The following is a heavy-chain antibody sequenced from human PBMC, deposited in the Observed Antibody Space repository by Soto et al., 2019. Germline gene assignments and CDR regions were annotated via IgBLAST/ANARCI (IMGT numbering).Heavy chain of an antibody. V-gene: IGHV4-31*03. D-gene: IGHD3-10*01. Sequence: QVQLQESGPGLVKPSQTLSLTCTVSGGSISSGGYYWSWIRQHPGNGLDLIGYIYYSGSTYYNPSLTCRLPISADTSKNQFYLKLSSVTAAETAVYYCARAQLTMVRGVIISPLRGGMDVWGQGNTVTVSS. J-gene: IGHJ6*02. CDR2: IYYSGST. CDR1: GGSISSGGYY. CDR3: ARAQLTMVRGVIISPLRGGMDV.